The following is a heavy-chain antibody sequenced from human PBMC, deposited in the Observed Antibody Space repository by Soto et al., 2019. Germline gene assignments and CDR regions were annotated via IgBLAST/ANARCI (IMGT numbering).Heavy chain of an antibody. D-gene: IGHD1-26*01. V-gene: IGHV4-4*07. CDR1: GASLSRYY. CDR3: VRDGTKNLRDRFEP. CDR2: IYATGDT. J-gene: IGHJ5*02. Sequence: QVVLQESGPGVVKPSDTLSLTCNVSGASLSRYYWSWIRQPPGKGLEWIGRIYATGDTDYNPSLMSRISMSVDMSKKQFSLTLRSVTAADTAIYYCVRDGTKNLRDRFEPWGRGILVTVSS.